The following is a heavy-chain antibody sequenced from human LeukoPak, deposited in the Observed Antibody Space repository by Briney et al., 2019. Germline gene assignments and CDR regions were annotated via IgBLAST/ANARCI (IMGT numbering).Heavy chain of an antibody. CDR3: ATTITIFGVASNWFDS. CDR1: GYTLTELS. D-gene: IGHD3-3*01. CDR2: FDPEDGET. J-gene: IGHJ5*01. V-gene: IGHV1-24*01. Sequence: ASVKVSCKVSGYTLTELSMHWVRQAPGKGLGWMGGFDPEDGETIYAQKFQGRVTMTEDTSTDTAYMELSSLRSEDTAVYYCATTITIFGVASNWFDSWGQGTLVTVSS.